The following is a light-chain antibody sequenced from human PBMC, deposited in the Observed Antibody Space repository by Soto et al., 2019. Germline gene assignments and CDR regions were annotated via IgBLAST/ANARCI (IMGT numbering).Light chain of an antibody. Sequence: QSALTQPPSASGSPGQSVTITCSGTSSDVGEENYVSWYQQHPGKVPKLILYEVSKRPSGIPDRFSGSRSGNTASLTVSRLQAEDEADYFCSSFAGSTVVFGGGTMRT. J-gene: IGLJ2*01. CDR1: SSDVGEENY. CDR3: SSFAGSTVV. CDR2: EVS. V-gene: IGLV2-8*01.